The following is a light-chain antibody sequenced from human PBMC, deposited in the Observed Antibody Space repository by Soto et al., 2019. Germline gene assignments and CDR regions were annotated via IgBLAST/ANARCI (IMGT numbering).Light chain of an antibody. J-gene: IGKJ5*01. CDR1: QSISTY. Sequence: DIQMTQSPSSLSASVGDRVTITCRASQSISTYINWYQQKPGKAPKLLIYAASTLQSGVPSRFSGCGSGTGFTLTISSLQPEDFATYYCQQSYSTPLITFGQGTRLESK. CDR3: QQSYSTPLIT. CDR2: AAS. V-gene: IGKV1-39*01.